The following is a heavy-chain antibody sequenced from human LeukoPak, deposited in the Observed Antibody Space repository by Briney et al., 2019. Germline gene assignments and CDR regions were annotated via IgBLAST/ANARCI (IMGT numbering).Heavy chain of an antibody. CDR1: GYTFTSYG. CDR3: ARGDYSSGWYGYYYYYMDV. D-gene: IGHD6-19*01. Sequence: ASVKVSCKASGYTFTSYGISWVRQAPGQGLEWMGWISTYNGNTNYAQRLQGRVTMTTDTSTSTAYMELRSLRSDDTAVYYCARGDYSSGWYGYYYYYMDVWGKGTTVTVSS. J-gene: IGHJ6*03. CDR2: ISTYNGNT. V-gene: IGHV1-18*01.